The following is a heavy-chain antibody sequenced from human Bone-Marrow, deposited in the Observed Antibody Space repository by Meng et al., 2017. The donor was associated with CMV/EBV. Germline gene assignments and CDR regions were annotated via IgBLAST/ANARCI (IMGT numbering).Heavy chain of an antibody. D-gene: IGHD3-22*01. CDR1: GFTFTSSA. J-gene: IGHJ5*02. Sequence: SVKVSCKASGFTFTSSAVQWVRQARGQRLEWIGWIVVGSGNTNYAQKFQERVTITRDMSTSTAYMELSSLRSEDTAVYYCAMTDYYDSSGGWFDPWGQGTLVTVSS. CDR3: AMTDYYDSSGGWFDP. V-gene: IGHV1-58*01. CDR2: IVVGSGNT.